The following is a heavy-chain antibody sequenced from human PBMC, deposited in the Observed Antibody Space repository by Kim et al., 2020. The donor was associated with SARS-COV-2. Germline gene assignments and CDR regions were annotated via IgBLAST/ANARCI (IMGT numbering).Heavy chain of an antibody. V-gene: IGHV3-23*01. D-gene: IGHD4-17*01. Sequence: AGSVKGRFTISRNNSRNTLGLQMNSLRGEDTATYYCAKARSLSTVVTGFDYWGQGTLVTVSS. J-gene: IGHJ4*02. CDR3: AKARSLSTVVTGFDY.